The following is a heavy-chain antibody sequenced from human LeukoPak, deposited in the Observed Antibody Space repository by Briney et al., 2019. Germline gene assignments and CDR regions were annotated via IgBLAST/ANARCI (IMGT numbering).Heavy chain of an antibody. Sequence: GESLKISCTASGYSLTSYWIGWVRQMPGKGLEWMGINYPGDSDTRYSPSFQGQVTISVDKSISTAYLQWSSLKASDTAMYYCARRGSGTYFPFDYWGQGTLVTVSS. CDR3: ARRGSGTYFPFDY. D-gene: IGHD1-26*01. CDR1: GYSLTSYW. V-gene: IGHV5-51*01. CDR2: NYPGDSDT. J-gene: IGHJ4*02.